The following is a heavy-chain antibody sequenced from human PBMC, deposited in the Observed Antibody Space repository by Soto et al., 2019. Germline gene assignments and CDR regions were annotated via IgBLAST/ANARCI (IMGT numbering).Heavy chain of an antibody. CDR2: ISGSSGIT. Sequence: GGSLRLSCAASGFTFSSYAMSWVRQAPGKGLEWVSTISGSSGITFYADSVKGRFTISRDNSKNTLYLQMNSLRAEDTAVYYCAKEAGYCSTTTCYRKDYWGQGTLVTVSS. V-gene: IGHV3-23*01. CDR1: GFTFSSYA. J-gene: IGHJ4*02. D-gene: IGHD2-2*01. CDR3: AKEAGYCSTTTCYRKDY.